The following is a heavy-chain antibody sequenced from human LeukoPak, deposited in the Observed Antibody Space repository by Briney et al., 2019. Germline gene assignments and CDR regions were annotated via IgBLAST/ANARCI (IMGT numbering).Heavy chain of an antibody. CDR3: CGDYEGEFDP. CDR1: GFIFDDYA. J-gene: IGHJ5*02. Sequence: GGCLRLSCAASGFIFDDYAMHWVRQAPGEGLEWVSGISWNSESTAYADSVKGRFTISRDNAKNSLYLQMNSLRAEDTALYYCCGDYEGEFDPWGQGTLVTVSS. V-gene: IGHV3-9*01. CDR2: ISWNSEST. D-gene: IGHD4-17*01.